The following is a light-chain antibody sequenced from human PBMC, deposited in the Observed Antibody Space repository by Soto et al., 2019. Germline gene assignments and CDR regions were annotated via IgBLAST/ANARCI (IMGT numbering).Light chain of an antibody. Sequence: QSALTQPASVSGSPGQSITISCTGTSSDVGGYNYVSWYQQHPGKAHKLMIYEVSNRPSGVSNRFSGSKSGNTASLTISGLQAEDEADYYCSSYTSSSTPRVFGGGTKLTVL. V-gene: IGLV2-14*01. CDR2: EVS. J-gene: IGLJ3*02. CDR1: SSDVGGYNY. CDR3: SSYTSSSTPRV.